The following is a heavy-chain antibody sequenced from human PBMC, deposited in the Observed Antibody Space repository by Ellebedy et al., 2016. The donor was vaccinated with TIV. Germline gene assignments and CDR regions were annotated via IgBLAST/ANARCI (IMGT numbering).Heavy chain of an antibody. CDR2: ISSDGSNK. V-gene: IGHV3-30*03. CDR3: ARGGSSGSSDY. CDR1: GFIFRSHG. Sequence: GGSLRLXXVASGFIFRSHGIYWVRQAPGKGLEWVAVISSDGSNKYYADSVKGRFTISRDNSKNTLYLQMNSLRTDDMAVYYCARGGSSGSSDYWGQGTLVTVSS. D-gene: IGHD3-10*01. J-gene: IGHJ4*02.